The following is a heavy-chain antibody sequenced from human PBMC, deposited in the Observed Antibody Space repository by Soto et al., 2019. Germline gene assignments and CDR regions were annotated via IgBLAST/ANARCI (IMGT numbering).Heavy chain of an antibody. CDR1: GGSMGGYY. CDR3: TLSSMYYFDY. Sequence: PSETLSLTCTVSGGSMGGYYWSWMRQPPGERLEWIGHFYYSGGANYNPSLRSRVTISGVMSKNQISLSLRSMTAADTAVYYCTLSSMYYFDYWGQGTLVTVSS. V-gene: IGHV4-59*12. J-gene: IGHJ4*02. D-gene: IGHD2-2*01. CDR2: FYYSGGA.